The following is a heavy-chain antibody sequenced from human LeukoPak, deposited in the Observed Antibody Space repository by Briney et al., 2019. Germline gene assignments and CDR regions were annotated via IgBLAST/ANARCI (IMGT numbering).Heavy chain of an antibody. J-gene: IGHJ5*02. V-gene: IGHV4-34*01. D-gene: IGHD6-19*01. CDR2: INHSGST. Sequence: SETLSLTCAVYGGSFSGYYWSWIRQPPGKGLEWIGEINHSGSTNYNPSLKSRVTISVDTSKNQFSLKLSSVTAADTAVYYCARGLSQESSGWLETPYNWFDPWGQGTLVTVSS. CDR1: GGSFSGYY. CDR3: ARGLSQESSGWLETPYNWFDP.